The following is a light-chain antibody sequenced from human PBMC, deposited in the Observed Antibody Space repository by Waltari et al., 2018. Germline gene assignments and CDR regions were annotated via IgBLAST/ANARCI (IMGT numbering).Light chain of an antibody. CDR2: AAT. Sequence: DIQMTQSPSSLSAPVGDRVSITCQASQTISVHLNWYQQKPGNSSKILIYAATNMQSVVPSRFSGSGSGTDFTLSISSLQPEDSATYYCQQSYDTPHTFGQGTKVEIK. J-gene: IGKJ1*01. CDR1: QTISVH. V-gene: IGKV1-39*01. CDR3: QQSYDTPHT.